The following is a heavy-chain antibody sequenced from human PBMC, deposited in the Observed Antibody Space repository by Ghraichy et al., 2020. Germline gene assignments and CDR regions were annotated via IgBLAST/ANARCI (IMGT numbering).Heavy chain of an antibody. J-gene: IGHJ4*02. Sequence: GGSLRLSCAASGFTFSSYSMNWVRQAPGKGLEWVSYISSSSSTIYYADSVKGRFTISRDNAKNSLYLQMNSLRDEDTAVYYCALGYSSSWYNSDYWGLGTLVTVSS. CDR2: ISSSSSTI. D-gene: IGHD6-13*01. CDR3: ALGYSSSWYNSDY. V-gene: IGHV3-48*02. CDR1: GFTFSSYS.